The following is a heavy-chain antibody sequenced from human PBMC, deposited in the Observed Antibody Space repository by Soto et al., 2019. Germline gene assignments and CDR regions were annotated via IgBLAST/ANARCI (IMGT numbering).Heavy chain of an antibody. CDR2: ISYDGSNK. CDR3: VKVFSSGWSTPHSFDY. D-gene: IGHD6-19*01. Sequence: GGSLRLSCAASGFTFSSYGMHWVRQAPGKGLEWVAVISYDGSNKYYADSVKGRFTISRDNSKNTLYLQMNSLRAEDTAVYYCVKVFSSGWSTPHSFDYWGQGTVVTVAS. V-gene: IGHV3-30*18. J-gene: IGHJ4*02. CDR1: GFTFSSYG.